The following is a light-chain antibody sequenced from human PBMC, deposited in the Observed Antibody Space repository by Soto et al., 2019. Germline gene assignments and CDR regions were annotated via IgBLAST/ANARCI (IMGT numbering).Light chain of an antibody. CDR3: SSYTGRSTRV. CDR1: SSDVGGYNY. Sequence: QSALTQPASVSGSPGQSITISCIGTSSDVGGYNYVSWYQQHPGKAPKLMIYEVSNRPSGVSNRFSGSKSGNTASLTISGLQAEDEADYYCSSYTGRSTRVFGTGTKLTVL. V-gene: IGLV2-14*01. CDR2: EVS. J-gene: IGLJ1*01.